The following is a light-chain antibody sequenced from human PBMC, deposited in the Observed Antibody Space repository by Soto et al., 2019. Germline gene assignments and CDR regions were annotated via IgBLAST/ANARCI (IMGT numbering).Light chain of an antibody. CDR2: GAS. J-gene: IGKJ1*01. CDR1: QRVSSSY. CDR3: QQRSNWPWT. V-gene: IGKV3D-20*02. Sequence: EIVLTQSPGTLSLSPGERATLSCRASQRVSSSYLAWYQQKPGQTPRLLIYGASNRATGIPVRFSGSGSGTDYTLTITNLESEEFAVYYCQQRSNWPWTVGQGTKVDIK.